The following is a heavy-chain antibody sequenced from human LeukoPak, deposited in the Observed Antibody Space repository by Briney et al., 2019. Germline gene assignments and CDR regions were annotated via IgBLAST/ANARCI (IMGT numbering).Heavy chain of an antibody. D-gene: IGHD6-6*01. CDR1: GGSISSYY. CDR2: IYTSEST. V-gene: IGHV4-4*07. J-gene: IGHJ4*02. CDR3: AREHSSSSSRDFDY. Sequence: SETLSLTCTVSGGSISSYYWSWIRQPAGKGLEWIGRIYTSESTNYNPSLKSRVTMSVDTSKNQFSLKVTSVTAADTAVYFCAREHSSSSSRDFDYWGQGTLVTVSS.